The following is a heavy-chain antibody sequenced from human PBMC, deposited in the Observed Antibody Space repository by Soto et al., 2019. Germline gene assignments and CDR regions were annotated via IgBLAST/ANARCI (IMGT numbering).Heavy chain of an antibody. Sequence: GSLRLSCAASGFTFSSYAMHWVRQAPGKGLEWVVVISYDGSNKYYADSVKGRFTISRDNSKNTLYLQMNSLRAEDTAVYYCARDLTWNQADYWGQGA. CDR3: ARDLTWNQADY. CDR2: ISYDGSNK. J-gene: IGHJ4*02. V-gene: IGHV3-30-3*01. CDR1: GFTFSSYA. D-gene: IGHD3-16*01.